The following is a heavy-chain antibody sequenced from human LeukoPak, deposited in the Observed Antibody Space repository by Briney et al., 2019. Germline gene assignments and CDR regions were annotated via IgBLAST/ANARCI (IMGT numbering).Heavy chain of an antibody. CDR2: FDPEDGET. CDR1: GYTLTELS. V-gene: IGHV1-24*01. J-gene: IGHJ4*02. D-gene: IGHD1-26*01. CDR3: ASSRGGATPFDY. Sequence: ASVKVSCKVSGYTLTELSMHWVRQAPGKGLEWMGGFDPEDGETIYAQKFQGRVTMTEDTSTDTAYMELSSLRSKDTAVYYCASSRGGATPFDYWGQGTLVTVSS.